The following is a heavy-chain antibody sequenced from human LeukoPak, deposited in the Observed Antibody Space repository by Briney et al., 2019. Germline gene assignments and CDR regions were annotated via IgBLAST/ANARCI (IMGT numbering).Heavy chain of an antibody. D-gene: IGHD1-26*01. CDR3: ARTGGYWFDP. J-gene: IGHJ5*02. V-gene: IGHV4-39*06. Sequence: SETLSLTCTVSGGSLSSSSYYWGWIRQPPGTGLEWIGSIYYSGSTYYNPSLKSRVTISVDPSKNQFTLKLSSVTAADTAVYYCARTGGYWFDPWGQGTLVTVSS. CDR1: GGSLSSSSYY. CDR2: IYYSGST.